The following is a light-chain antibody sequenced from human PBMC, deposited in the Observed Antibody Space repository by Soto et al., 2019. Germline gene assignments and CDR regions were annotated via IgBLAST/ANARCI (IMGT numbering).Light chain of an antibody. J-gene: IGKJ1*01. CDR1: QIISTY. Sequence: DIQLTQSPSSLSASVGDRVPITCRASQIISTYSYCQQHNPGKAPNLLMHAACSLAGGVPSMFSGSGSATESPITSRSLQPDYFATYYCQHDSRYSTLGQGTKVDIK. V-gene: IGKV1-39*01. CDR2: AAC. CDR3: QHDSRYST.